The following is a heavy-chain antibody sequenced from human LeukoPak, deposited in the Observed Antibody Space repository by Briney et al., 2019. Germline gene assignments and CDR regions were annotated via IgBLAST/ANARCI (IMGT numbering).Heavy chain of an antibody. CDR3: ARGPDMVRGVIIPYYFDY. CDR1: GGSISSGSYS. V-gene: IGHV4-30-2*01. J-gene: IGHJ4*02. D-gene: IGHD3-10*01. Sequence: SETLSLTCAVSGGSISSGSYSWSWIRQPPGKGLEWIGYIYHSGSTYYNPSLKSRVTISVDRSKNQFSLKLSSVTAADTAVYYCARGPDMVRGVIIPYYFDYWGQGTLVTVSS. CDR2: IYHSGST.